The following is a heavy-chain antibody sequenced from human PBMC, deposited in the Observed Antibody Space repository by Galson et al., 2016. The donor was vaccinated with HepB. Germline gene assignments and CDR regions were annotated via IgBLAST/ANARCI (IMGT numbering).Heavy chain of an antibody. CDR1: GGFISSNNYH. CDR2: ITYGGST. Sequence: SETLSLTCNVSGGFISSNNYHWGWVRQPPGKGLEWIGIITYGGSTLNNPSLEGRVTISFDASNNQFSLKVNSVTATDTAVYFCAKWVSFGHSDVWGKGTTVTVSS. D-gene: IGHD3-16*01. J-gene: IGHJ6*04. CDR3: AKWVSFGHSDV. V-gene: IGHV4-39*01.